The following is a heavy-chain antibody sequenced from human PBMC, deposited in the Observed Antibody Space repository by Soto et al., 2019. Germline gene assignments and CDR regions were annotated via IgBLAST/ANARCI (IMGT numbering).Heavy chain of an antibody. CDR3: ARDPYYDSSGYSWFDP. CDR2: IYTSGST. D-gene: IGHD3-22*01. V-gene: IGHV4-4*07. Sequence: SETLSLTCTVSGGSISSYYWSWIRQPAGKGLEWIGRIYTSGSTNYNPSLKSRVTMSVDASKNQFSLKLSSVTAADTAVYYCARDPYYDSSGYSWFDPWGQGTLVTVSS. J-gene: IGHJ5*02. CDR1: GGSISSYY.